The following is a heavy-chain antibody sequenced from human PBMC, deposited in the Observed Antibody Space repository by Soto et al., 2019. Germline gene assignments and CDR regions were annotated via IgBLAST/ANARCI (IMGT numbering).Heavy chain of an antibody. J-gene: IGHJ4*02. CDR1: GGSISSYY. V-gene: IGHV4-59*01. D-gene: IGHD4-17*01. CDR2: IYYSGIT. CDR3: ARGGAVYYFDS. Sequence: SETLSLTCTVSGGSISSYYWSWIRQPPGKGLEWIGYIYYSGITDYNPSLKSRVTISVDTSKSQFSLKLSSVTAADTAVYYCARGGAVYYFDSWGQGTLVTVP.